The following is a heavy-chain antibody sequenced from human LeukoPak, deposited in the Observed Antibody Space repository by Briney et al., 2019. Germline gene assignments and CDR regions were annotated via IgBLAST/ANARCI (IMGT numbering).Heavy chain of an antibody. D-gene: IGHD4-17*01. V-gene: IGHV3-48*04. J-gene: IGHJ5*02. CDR3: ARHDYGDYNWFDP. Sequence: GGSLRLSCAASGITFSSYSMNWVRQAPGKGLEWVSYISSSSSTIYYADSVKGRFTISRDNAKNSLYLQMNSLRAEDTAVYYCARHDYGDYNWFDPWGQGTLVTVSS. CDR1: GITFSSYS. CDR2: ISSSSSTI.